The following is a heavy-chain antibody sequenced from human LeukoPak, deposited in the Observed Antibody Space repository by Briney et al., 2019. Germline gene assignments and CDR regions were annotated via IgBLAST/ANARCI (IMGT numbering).Heavy chain of an antibody. D-gene: IGHD2-2*01. CDR2: IYYSGST. J-gene: IGHJ4*02. V-gene: IGHV4-59*01. CDR3: ARDHPKIAPFLSNCSSTSCYARYFDY. Sequence: ASETLSLTCTVSGGSISSYYWSWIRQPPGKGLEWIGYIYYSGSTNYNPSLKSRVTISVDTSRNQFSLKLSSVTAADTAVYYCARDHPKIAPFLSNCSSTSCYARYFDYWGQGTLVTVSS. CDR1: GGSISSYY.